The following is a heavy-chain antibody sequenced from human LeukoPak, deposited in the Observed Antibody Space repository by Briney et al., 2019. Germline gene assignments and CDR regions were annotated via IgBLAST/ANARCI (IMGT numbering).Heavy chain of an antibody. V-gene: IGHV4-59*01. CDR2: IYYSGST. CDR1: GGSISSYY. Sequence: SETLSLTCTVSGGSISSYYWRWIRQPPGKGLEWIGYIYYSGSTNYNPSLKSRVTISVDTSKNQFSLKLSSVTAADMAVYYCARDQRYSSTFESSGHYSYYGMDVWGQGTTVTVSS. J-gene: IGHJ6*01. CDR3: ARDQRYSSTFESSGHYSYYGMDV. D-gene: IGHD3-22*01.